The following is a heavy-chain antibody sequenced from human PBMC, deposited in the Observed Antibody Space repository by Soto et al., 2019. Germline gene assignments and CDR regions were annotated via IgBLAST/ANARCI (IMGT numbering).Heavy chain of an antibody. V-gene: IGHV3-30*18. J-gene: IGHJ4*02. Sequence: QVQLVESGGGVVQPGRSLRLSCAASGFTFSSYGMHWVRQAPGKGLEWVAVISYDGSNKYYADSVKGRFTISRDNSKTTLYLQMNSLRAEDTAVYYCAKDRDIVVVPAASIFDYWGQGTLVTVSS. CDR3: AKDRDIVVVPAASIFDY. CDR1: GFTFSSYG. D-gene: IGHD2-2*01. CDR2: ISYDGSNK.